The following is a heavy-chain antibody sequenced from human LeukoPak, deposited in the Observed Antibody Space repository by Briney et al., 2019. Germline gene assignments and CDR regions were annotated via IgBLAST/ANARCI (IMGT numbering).Heavy chain of an antibody. CDR3: ARDGPSGRIPGY. J-gene: IGHJ4*02. D-gene: IGHD1-26*01. CDR2: ISGYNGDA. Sequence: ASVKVSRKASGYTFSSFGIIWVRQAPGPGLEWMGWISGYNGDANYAQKLQGRVTMTTDTSTSTAYLDLRSLRSDDTAVYYCARDGPSGRIPGYWGQGTLVTVSS. V-gene: IGHV1-18*01. CDR1: GYTFSSFG.